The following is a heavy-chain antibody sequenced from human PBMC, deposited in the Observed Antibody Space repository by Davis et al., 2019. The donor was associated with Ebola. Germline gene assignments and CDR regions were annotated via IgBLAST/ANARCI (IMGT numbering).Heavy chain of an antibody. CDR1: GYSFKNYA. D-gene: IGHD2-21*02. J-gene: IGHJ4*02. V-gene: IGHV1-8*02. CDR3: ATILSSCGGACPLDY. CDR2: MNPNSGNT. Sequence: ASVKVSCKASGYSFKNYAINWVRQATGQGLEWMGWMNPNSGNTGYAQKFQGRVTMTRKTSISTAYMELSSLTSEDTAVYYCATILSSCGGACPLDYWGQGTLVTVSS.